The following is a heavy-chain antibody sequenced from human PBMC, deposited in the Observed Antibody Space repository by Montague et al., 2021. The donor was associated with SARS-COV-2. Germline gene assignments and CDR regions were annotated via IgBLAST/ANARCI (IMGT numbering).Heavy chain of an antibody. J-gene: IGHJ5*02. V-gene: IGHV4-39*01. CDR3: ARQEPIVVVVAAARGWFDP. Sequence: SETLSLTCTVSGGSISSSSYYWGWIRQPPGKGLEWIGSIYYSGSTYYNPSLKSRVTISADTSKNQFSLKLSSVTAADTAVYYCARQEPIVVVVAAARGWFDPWGQGTLVTASS. D-gene: IGHD2-15*01. CDR1: GGSISSSSYY. CDR2: IYYSGST.